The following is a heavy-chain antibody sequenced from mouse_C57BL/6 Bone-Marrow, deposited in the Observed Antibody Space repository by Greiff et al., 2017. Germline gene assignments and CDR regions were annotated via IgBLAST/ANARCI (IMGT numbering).Heavy chain of an antibody. V-gene: IGHV5-17*01. D-gene: IGHD3-3*01. CDR3: ARRDSLCAWFAY. CDR2: ISSGSSTI. J-gene: IGHJ3*01. Sequence: EVKLVESGGGLVKPGGSLKLSCAASGFTFSDYGMHWVRQAPEKGLEWVAYISSGSSTIYYADTVKGRFTISRDNAKNTLFLQLTSLRSEDTAMYYCARRDSLCAWFAYWGQGTLVTVSA. CDR1: GFTFSDYG.